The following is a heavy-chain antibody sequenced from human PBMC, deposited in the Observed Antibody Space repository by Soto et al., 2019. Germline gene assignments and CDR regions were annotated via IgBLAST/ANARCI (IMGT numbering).Heavy chain of an antibody. Sequence: VGSLRLSCAASGFTFSSYSMNWVRQAPGKGLEWVSSISSSSSYIYYADSVKGRFTISRDNAKNSLYLQMNSLRAEDTAVYYCASFGELYYYYGMDVWGQGTTVTVSS. CDR2: ISSSSSYI. D-gene: IGHD3-10*01. J-gene: IGHJ6*02. CDR3: ASFGELYYYYGMDV. CDR1: GFTFSSYS. V-gene: IGHV3-21*01.